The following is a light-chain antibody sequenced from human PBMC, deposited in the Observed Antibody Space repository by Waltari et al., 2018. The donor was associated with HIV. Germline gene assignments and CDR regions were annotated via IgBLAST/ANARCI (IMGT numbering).Light chain of an antibody. J-gene: IGLJ2*01. CDR3: QVWDSSSDPVV. CDR2: YDS. CDR1: NIGSKS. V-gene: IGLV3-21*04. Sequence: SYVLTQPPSVSVAPGKTARTTCGGNNIGSKSVHWYQQKPGQAPVLVIYYDSDRPSGIPERFSGSNSGNAATLTISRGEAGDEADYYCQVWDSSSDPVVYGGGNKLTVL.